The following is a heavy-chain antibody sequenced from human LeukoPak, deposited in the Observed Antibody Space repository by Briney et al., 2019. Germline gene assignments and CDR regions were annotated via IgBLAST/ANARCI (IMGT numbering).Heavy chain of an antibody. D-gene: IGHD3-10*01. CDR2: ISYDGSNK. Sequence: GGSLRLSCAASGFTFSSYAMHWVRQAPGKGLEWVAVISYDGSNKYYADSVKGQFTISRDNSKNTLYLQMNSLRAEDTAVYYCAKSPYYYGSGSYDYWGQGTLVTVSS. CDR1: GFTFSSYA. V-gene: IGHV3-30*04. J-gene: IGHJ4*02. CDR3: AKSPYYYGSGSYDY.